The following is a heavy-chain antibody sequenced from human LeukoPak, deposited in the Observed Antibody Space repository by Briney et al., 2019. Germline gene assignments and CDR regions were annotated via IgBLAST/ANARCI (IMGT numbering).Heavy chain of an antibody. V-gene: IGHV4-38-2*02. J-gene: IGHJ4*02. CDR3: ARDPKGPVAAMVTPYFDY. CDR2: IYHSGST. D-gene: IGHD5-18*01. CDR1: GYSISSGYY. Sequence: SETLSLTCTVSGYSISSGYYWGWIRQPPGKGLEWIGSIYHSGSTYYNPSLKSRVTISVDTSKNQFSLKLSSVTAADTAVYYCARDPKGPVAAMVTPYFDYWGQGTLVTVSS.